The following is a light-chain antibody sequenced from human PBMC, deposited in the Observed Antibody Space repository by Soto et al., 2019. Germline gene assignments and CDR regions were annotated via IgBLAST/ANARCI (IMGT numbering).Light chain of an antibody. V-gene: IGLV1-40*01. CDR2: GNS. CDR1: SSNIGAGYD. J-gene: IGLJ1*01. CDR3: QSYDSSLYV. Sequence: QSALTQPPSLSGAPGQRVTISCTGSSSNIGAGYDVHWYQQLPGTAPKLLIYGNSNRPSGVPDRFSGSKSGTSASLAITGLQAEDEADYYCQSYDSSLYVFGTGTRSPS.